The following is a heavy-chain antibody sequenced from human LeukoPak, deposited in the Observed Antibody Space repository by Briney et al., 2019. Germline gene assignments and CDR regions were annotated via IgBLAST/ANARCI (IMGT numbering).Heavy chain of an antibody. D-gene: IGHD6-13*01. CDR2: ISYDGSNK. CDR1: GFTFSSYG. V-gene: IGHV3-30*03. CDR3: ASAGIAAAGTFDY. Sequence: GGSLRLSCAASGFTFSSYGMHWVRQAPGKGLEWVAVISYDGSNKYYADSVKGRFTISRDNSKNTLYLQMNSLRAEDTAVYYCASAGIAAAGTFDYWGQGTLVTVSS. J-gene: IGHJ4*02.